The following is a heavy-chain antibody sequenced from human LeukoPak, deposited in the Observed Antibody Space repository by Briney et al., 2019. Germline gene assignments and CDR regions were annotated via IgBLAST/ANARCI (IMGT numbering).Heavy chain of an antibody. J-gene: IGHJ4*02. D-gene: IGHD6-13*01. Sequence: KTGGSLRLSCAVSGFTFSSYSMNWVRQAPGKGLEWVSSISSISYIYYAELVKGRFTISRDTAKNLLYLEMNSLRAEDTAVYYCARGPSSNWSGLDFWGQGTLLTVSS. CDR1: GFTFSSYS. V-gene: IGHV3-21*01. CDR2: ISSISYI. CDR3: ARGPSSNWSGLDF.